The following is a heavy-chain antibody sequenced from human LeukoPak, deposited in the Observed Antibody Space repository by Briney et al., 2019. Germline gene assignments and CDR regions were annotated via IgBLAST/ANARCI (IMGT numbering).Heavy chain of an antibody. CDR2: INHSGST. V-gene: IGHV4-34*01. Sequence: SETLSLTCAVYGGSFSGYYWSWIRQPPGKGLEWIGEINHSGSTNYNPSLKSRVTISVDTSKNQFSLKLSSVTAADTAVYYCARRFFVYMDVWGKGTTVTVSS. J-gene: IGHJ6*03. CDR3: ARRFFVYMDV. CDR1: GGSFSGYY. D-gene: IGHD3-3*01.